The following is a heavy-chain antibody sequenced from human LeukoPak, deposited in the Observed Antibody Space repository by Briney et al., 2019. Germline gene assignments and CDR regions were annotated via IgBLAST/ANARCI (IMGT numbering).Heavy chain of an antibody. CDR1: GFTFSSYS. CDR3: ARDGGRKEDY. V-gene: IGHV3-7*01. J-gene: IGHJ4*02. Sequence: GSLRLSCAASGFTFSSYSMNWVRQAPGKGLEWVANIKQDGSEKYYVDSVKGRFTISRDNAKNSLYLQMNSLRAEDTAVYYCARDGGRKEDYWGQGTLVTVSS. CDR2: IKQDGSEK.